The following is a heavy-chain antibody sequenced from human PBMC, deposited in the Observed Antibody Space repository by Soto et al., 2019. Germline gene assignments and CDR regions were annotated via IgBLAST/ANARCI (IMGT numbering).Heavy chain of an antibody. D-gene: IGHD2-15*01. Sequence: TLSLTCAVYGGSFSGYYWSWIRQPPGKGLEWIGEINHSGSTNYNPSLKSRVTISVDTSKNQFSLKLSSVTAADTAVYYCARARFYCSGGSCYPRDIDYWGQGTLVTVSS. CDR3: ARARFYCSGGSCYPRDIDY. CDR2: INHSGST. V-gene: IGHV4-34*01. J-gene: IGHJ4*02. CDR1: GGSFSGYY.